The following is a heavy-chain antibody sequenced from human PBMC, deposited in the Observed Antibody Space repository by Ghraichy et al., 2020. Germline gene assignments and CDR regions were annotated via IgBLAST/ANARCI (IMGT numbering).Heavy chain of an antibody. J-gene: IGHJ4*02. V-gene: IGHV3-49*03. D-gene: IGHD2-2*01. CDR2: IRSKAYGGTT. CDR3: TFYCSSTSCLPSLFDY. Sequence: GGSLRLSCTASGFTFGDYAMSWFRQAPGKGLEWVGFIRSKAYGGTTEYAASVKGRFTISRDDSKSIAYLQMNSLKTEDTAVYYCTFYCSSTSCLPSLFDYWGQGTLVTVSS. CDR1: GFTFGDYA.